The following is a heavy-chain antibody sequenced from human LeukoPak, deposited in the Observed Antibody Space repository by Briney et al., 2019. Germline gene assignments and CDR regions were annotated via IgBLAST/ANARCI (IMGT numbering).Heavy chain of an antibody. V-gene: IGHV3-23*01. Sequence: GGSLRLSCAASGFTFSSYAMSWVRQAPGKGLEWVSAISGSGGSTYYADSVKGRFTISRDNSKSTLYLQMNSLRAEDTAVYYCAKAPIAAAGPYYFDYWGQGTLVTVSS. D-gene: IGHD6-13*01. CDR3: AKAPIAAAGPYYFDY. CDR1: GFTFSSYA. CDR2: ISGSGGST. J-gene: IGHJ4*02.